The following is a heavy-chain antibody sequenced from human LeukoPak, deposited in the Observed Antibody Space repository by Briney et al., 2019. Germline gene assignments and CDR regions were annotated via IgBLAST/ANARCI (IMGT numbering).Heavy chain of an antibody. CDR1: GYSFANYW. CDR2: IYPGDSDT. Sequence: GESLKISCKASGYSFANYWIGWVRRMPGKGLEWLGIIYPGDSDTRYSPSFQGQVTISTDKSISTAYLQWSSLKASDTAMYYCARSSGTYRSFDYWGQGTLVTVSS. CDR3: ARSSGTYRSFDY. V-gene: IGHV5-51*01. D-gene: IGHD1-26*01. J-gene: IGHJ4*02.